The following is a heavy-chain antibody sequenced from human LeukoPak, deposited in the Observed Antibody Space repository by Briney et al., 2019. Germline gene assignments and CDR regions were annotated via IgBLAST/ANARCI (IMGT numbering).Heavy chain of an antibody. CDR2: ISYTGTYI. CDR3: VRDRGTYRPIDY. J-gene: IGHJ4*02. D-gene: IGHD1-26*01. Sequence: GGSLRLPCAASAFSLSAYNMNWVRQAPGKGLEWVSSISYTGTYIYYADSVKGRFTISRDNAQNSLYLQMNSLRAEDTAIYYCVRDRGTYRPIDYWGQGTLVTVSS. CDR1: AFSLSAYN. V-gene: IGHV3-21*04.